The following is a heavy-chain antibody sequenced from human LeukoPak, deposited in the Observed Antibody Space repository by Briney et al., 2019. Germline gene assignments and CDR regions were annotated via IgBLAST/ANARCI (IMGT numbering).Heavy chain of an antibody. CDR3: ARGQSGLQTPTVYYYYYMDV. Sequence: KPSETLSLTCTVSGGSISSSSYYWGWIRQPPGKGLEWIGEINHSGSTNYNPSLKGRVTISVDTSENQFSLKLSSVTAADTAVYYCARGQSGLQTPTVYYYYYMDVWGKGTTVTVSS. CDR1: GGSISSSSYY. J-gene: IGHJ6*03. D-gene: IGHD3-16*01. V-gene: IGHV4-39*07. CDR2: INHSGST.